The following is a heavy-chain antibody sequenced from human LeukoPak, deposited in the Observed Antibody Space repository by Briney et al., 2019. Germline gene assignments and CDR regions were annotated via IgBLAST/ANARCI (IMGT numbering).Heavy chain of an antibody. CDR1: GGSVSSDSHY. V-gene: IGHV4-61*01. CDR2: IYYSGST. CDR3: AKYSTSSYVTTRIGY. Sequence: NSSETLSLTCTVSGGSVSSDSHYWSWIRPPPGKGLEWIGHIYYSGSTNYNPSLKSRVNISVDTSKNQFSLKLSSVTAADTAVYYCAKYSTSSYVTTRIGYWGPGALVTVSS. J-gene: IGHJ4*02. D-gene: IGHD6-6*01.